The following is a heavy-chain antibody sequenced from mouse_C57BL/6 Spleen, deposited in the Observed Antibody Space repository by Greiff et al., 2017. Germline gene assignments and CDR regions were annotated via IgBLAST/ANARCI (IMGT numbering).Heavy chain of an antibody. J-gene: IGHJ3*01. V-gene: IGHV1-18*01. CDR2: INPNNGGT. CDR3: GRGWFAY. Sequence: EVQLKESGPELVKPGASVKLPCKASGYTFTDYYMHWVKQSHGQSLEWIGDINPNNGGTIYNQKFKGKATLTVDKSSSTAYMERRSLTSEDTAVYCCGRGWFAYWGQGTLVTVSA. CDR1: GYTFTDYY. D-gene: IGHD3-1*01.